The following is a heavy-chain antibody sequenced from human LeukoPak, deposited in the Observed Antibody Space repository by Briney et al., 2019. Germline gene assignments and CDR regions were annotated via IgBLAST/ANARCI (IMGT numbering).Heavy chain of an antibody. CDR3: ARVSSIVVVPAAIDL. J-gene: IGHJ2*01. CDR1: RGSTSSGSYY. V-gene: IGHV4-61*02. CDR2: IYTSGST. Sequence: SETLSLTCTDPRGSTSSGSYYWSWIRQPARRGLEWIGRIYTSGSTNYNPSLKSRVTISVDTSKNQFSLKLSSVTAADTAVYYCARVSSIVVVPAAIDLWGRGTLVTVSS. D-gene: IGHD2-2*01.